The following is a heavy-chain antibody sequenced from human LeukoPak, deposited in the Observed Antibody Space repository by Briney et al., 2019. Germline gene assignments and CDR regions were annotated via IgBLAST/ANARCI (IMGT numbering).Heavy chain of an antibody. J-gene: IGHJ4*02. V-gene: IGHV3-30*18. CDR2: ISYDGGNT. CDR1: GVTFSSYG. D-gene: IGHD3-22*01. CDR3: AKDREEARWLPFDY. Sequence: PGGSLRLSCAASGVTFSSYGMRWGREAPGEGRGWGVGISYDGGNTYYADSVKGRFTISRDNSKNTLYLQMNSLRAEDTAVYYCAKDREEARWLPFDYWGQGTLVTVSS.